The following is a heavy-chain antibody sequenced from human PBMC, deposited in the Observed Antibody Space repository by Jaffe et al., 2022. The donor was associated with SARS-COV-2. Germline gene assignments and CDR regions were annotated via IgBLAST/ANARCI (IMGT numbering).Heavy chain of an antibody. D-gene: IGHD3-16*01. CDR1: GGSISFHS. V-gene: IGHV4-59*11. Sequence: QVQLQESGPGLVKSSETLSLTCTVSGGSISFHSWSWIRQPPGKGLEWIGCIYDSGSTNYKPSLKSRVTISVDKSKNQFSLKVSSVTAADTAVYYCARLGGTNWFDPWGQGTLVTVSS. CDR2: IYDSGST. J-gene: IGHJ5*02. CDR3: ARLGGTNWFDP.